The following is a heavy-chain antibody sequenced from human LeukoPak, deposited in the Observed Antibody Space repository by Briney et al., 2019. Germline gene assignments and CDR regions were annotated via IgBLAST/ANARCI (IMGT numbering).Heavy chain of an antibody. CDR3: ASWPGGWYGEDS. CDR1: GFTVSSSY. Sequence: GGSLRPSCAASGFTVSSSYMSWVRQAPGKGLEWVSVVFGGGNTYYADSVKGRFTISRDTFKNTVNLEMNSLRAEDTAVYYCASWPGGWYGEDSWGQGTLVTVSS. CDR2: VFGGGNT. D-gene: IGHD6-19*01. V-gene: IGHV3-53*01. J-gene: IGHJ4*02.